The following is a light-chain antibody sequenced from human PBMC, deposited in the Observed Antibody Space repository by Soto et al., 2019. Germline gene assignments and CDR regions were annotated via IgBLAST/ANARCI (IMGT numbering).Light chain of an antibody. CDR3: LQHNTYPWT. CDR2: AAS. CDR1: QGIGDD. Sequence: DLQMTQSPSSLSASVGDRVIITCRASQGIGDDLGWYQQKPGKAPKRLIYAASSLQSGVPSRFSDSGSGTDFTLTISSLQPDDFASYYRLQHNTYPWTFGPGTKVEVK. V-gene: IGKV1-17*01. J-gene: IGKJ1*01.